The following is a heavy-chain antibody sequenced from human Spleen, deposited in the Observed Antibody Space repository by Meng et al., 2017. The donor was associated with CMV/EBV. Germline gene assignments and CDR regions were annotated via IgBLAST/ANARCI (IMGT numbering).Heavy chain of an antibody. J-gene: IGHJ4*02. CDR1: GFSFSSYA. D-gene: IGHD2-2*02. V-gene: IGHV3-23*01. CDR2: ISGSGDIT. Sequence: GGSLRLSCAASGFSFSSYALSWVRQAPGKGLEWVSGISGSGDITYYPDSVKGRFTISRDNSKNTLYLQINSLRAEDTAVYYCAKDMGGRFCSASSCYTALDQWGQGTLVTVSS. CDR3: AKDMGGRFCSASSCYTALDQ.